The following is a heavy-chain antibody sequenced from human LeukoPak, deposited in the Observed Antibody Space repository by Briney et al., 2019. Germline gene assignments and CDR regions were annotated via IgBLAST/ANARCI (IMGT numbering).Heavy chain of an antibody. CDR3: ARSGSGYLRYYFDY. D-gene: IGHD5-12*01. J-gene: IGHJ4*02. CDR2: IYYSGST. V-gene: IGHV4-59*12. CDR1: GGSISSYY. Sequence: PSETLSLTCTVSGGSISSYYWSWIRQPPGKGLEWIGYIYYSGSTNYNPSLKSRVTISVDTSKNQFSLKLSSVTAADTAVYYCARSGSGYLRYYFDYWGQGTLVTVSS.